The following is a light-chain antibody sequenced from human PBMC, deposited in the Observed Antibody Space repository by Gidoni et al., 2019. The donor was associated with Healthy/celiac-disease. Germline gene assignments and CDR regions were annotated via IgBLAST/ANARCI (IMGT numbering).Light chain of an antibody. CDR3: QQSYSTLRT. CDR2: AAS. J-gene: IGKJ1*01. CDR1: PSISSY. V-gene: IGKV1-39*01. Sequence: DIQMTQSPSSLSASVGDRVTITCRASPSISSYLNWYQQKPGKAPKLLIYAASSLQSGVPSRLSGSGSGTDFTLTISSLQPEDFATYYCQQSYSTLRTFGQGTKVEIK.